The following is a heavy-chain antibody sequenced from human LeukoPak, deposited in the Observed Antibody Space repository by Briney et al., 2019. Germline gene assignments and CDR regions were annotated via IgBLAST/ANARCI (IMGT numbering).Heavy chain of an antibody. Sequence: GGSRRLSCAASGFTFSSYAMSWVRQAPGKGLEWVSAISGSGGSTYYADSVKGRFTISRDNSKNTLYLQMNSLRAEDTAVYYCAKVRNPRSVYGMDVWGQGTTVTVSS. CDR1: GFTFSSYA. V-gene: IGHV3-23*01. J-gene: IGHJ6*02. CDR2: ISGSGGST. CDR3: AKVRNPRSVYGMDV.